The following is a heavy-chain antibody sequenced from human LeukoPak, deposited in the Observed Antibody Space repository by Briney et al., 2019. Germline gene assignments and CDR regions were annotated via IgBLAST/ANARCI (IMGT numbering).Heavy chain of an antibody. V-gene: IGHV3-53*01. CDR2: IYRGDST. D-gene: IGHD3-10*01. CDR1: GFTVSSNY. Sequence: GGSLRLSCAASGFTVSSNYMSWVRQAPGKGLEWVSVIYRGDSTYYADSVKGRFTISRDNSKNTLYLQMNSLRAEDTAVYYCARGGVNTMLRGVIRYYYMGVWGKGTTVTISS. J-gene: IGHJ6*03. CDR3: ARGGVNTMLRGVIRYYYMGV.